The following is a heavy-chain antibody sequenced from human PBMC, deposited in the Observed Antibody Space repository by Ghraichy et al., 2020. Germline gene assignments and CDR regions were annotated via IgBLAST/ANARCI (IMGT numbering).Heavy chain of an antibody. CDR3: ARGGRNCSGGSCYPALDY. V-gene: IGHV4-34*01. D-gene: IGHD2-15*01. Sequence: SENLSLTCAVYGGSFSGYYWTWIRQPPGKGLEWIGDISHSGITNYNPSLKSLFTISVDASKNQFSLTLSSVTAADTATYYCARGGRNCSGGSCYPALDYWGQGTIVSVSS. CDR2: ISHSGIT. J-gene: IGHJ4*02. CDR1: GGSFSGYY.